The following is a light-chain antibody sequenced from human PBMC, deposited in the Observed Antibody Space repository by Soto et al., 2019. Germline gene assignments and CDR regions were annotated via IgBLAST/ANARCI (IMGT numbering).Light chain of an antibody. V-gene: IGKV1-6*01. CDR2: AAS. CDR1: QGIRND. J-gene: IGKJ3*01. CDR3: LQDYNYPHT. Sequence: AIQMTQSPSSLSASIGDRVTITCRASQGIRNDLDWYQQKPGKAPKVLIYAASILQSGVPSRFSGSGSGTDFTLTISSLQPEDFATYYCLQDYNYPHTFGPGTKVDIK.